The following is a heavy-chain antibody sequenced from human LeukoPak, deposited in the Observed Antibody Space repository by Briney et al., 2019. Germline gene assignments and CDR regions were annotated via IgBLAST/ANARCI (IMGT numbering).Heavy chain of an antibody. J-gene: IGHJ4*02. CDR1: GFTFSTYA. CDR3: ARDDDRLGVTSPYW. CDR2: ISYDGNTK. D-gene: IGHD4-17*01. V-gene: IGHV3-30-3*01. Sequence: GTSLRLSCAASGFTFSTYAMHWVRQAPGKGLEWVAVISYDGNTKFYADSVKGRFTISRDNSKNTLYLQMNSLGPGDTAVYYCARDDDRLGVTSPYWWGQGTLVTVSS.